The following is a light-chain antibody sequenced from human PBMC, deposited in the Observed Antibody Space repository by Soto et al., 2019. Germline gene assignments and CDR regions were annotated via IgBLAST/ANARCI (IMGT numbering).Light chain of an antibody. CDR2: EVS. CDR3: RPSPSSSTLV. J-gene: IGLJ1*01. CDR1: IIEVGGYNY. Sequence: HSSLTQPSAVSWSPVQSSTISFTVTIIEVGGYNYVSWYQQRPGKAPKLMIYEVSNRPSGVSNRFSGSKSGNTASLTISGLQAEDQADSSSRPSPSSSTLVFRTRTXVTVL. V-gene: IGLV2-14*01.